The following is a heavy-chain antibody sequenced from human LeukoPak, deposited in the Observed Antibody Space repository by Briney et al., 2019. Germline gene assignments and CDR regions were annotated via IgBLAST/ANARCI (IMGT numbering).Heavy chain of an antibody. V-gene: IGHV1-18*04. CDR3: AREGGYSSGWFQGVAYYFDY. CDR1: GYTFTTYG. Sequence: GASVKVSCKASGYTFTTYGISWVRQAPGQGLEWMGWISPYNGNTNYPQKLQGRATMTTDTSTNTAYMELRSLRSDDTAVYYCAREGGYSSGWFQGVAYYFDYWGQGTLVTVSS. CDR2: ISPYNGNT. D-gene: IGHD6-19*01. J-gene: IGHJ4*02.